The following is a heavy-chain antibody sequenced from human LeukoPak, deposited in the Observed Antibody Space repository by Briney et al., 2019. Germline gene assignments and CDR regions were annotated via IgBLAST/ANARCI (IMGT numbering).Heavy chain of an antibody. D-gene: IGHD7-27*01. J-gene: IGHJ4*02. Sequence: SETLSLTCTVSGDSISSSSYYWGWIRQPPGKGLEWIGLINYSGGTTYNPSLKSRVSISLDTSKKHFSLKLSSVTAADTAVYYCAGTGLFFDYWGQGTLVTVSS. CDR1: GDSISSSSYY. CDR2: INYSGGT. CDR3: AGTGLFFDY. V-gene: IGHV4-39*07.